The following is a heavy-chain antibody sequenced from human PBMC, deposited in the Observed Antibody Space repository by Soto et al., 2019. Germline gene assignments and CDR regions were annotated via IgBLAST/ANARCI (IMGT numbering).Heavy chain of an antibody. V-gene: IGHV4-39*01. CDR1: GGSINTGAYY. CDR2: IYYSGTT. Sequence: SETLSLTCTVSGGSINTGAYYWGWICQSPGKGLEWIGSIYYSGTTYYNPSLESRVTMSVDTSKNQFSLRLTSVTAADTTVYYCARQNTGHNWFGPWGQGTLVTVSS. D-gene: IGHD4-17*01. J-gene: IGHJ5*02. CDR3: ARQNTGHNWFGP.